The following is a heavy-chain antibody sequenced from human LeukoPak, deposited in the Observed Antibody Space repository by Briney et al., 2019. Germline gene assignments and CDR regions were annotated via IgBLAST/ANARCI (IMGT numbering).Heavy chain of an antibody. Sequence: SETLSLTCTVSGYSISSGYYWGWIRQPPGKGLEWIGYFHNSGTSTYNPSLKSRVTISADTSKNQFSLKLNSLTTADTAVYYCTRGAGWLIDYWGQGILVTVSS. J-gene: IGHJ4*02. D-gene: IGHD3-16*01. CDR3: TRGAGWLIDY. V-gene: IGHV4-38-2*02. CDR2: FHNSGTS. CDR1: GYSISSGYY.